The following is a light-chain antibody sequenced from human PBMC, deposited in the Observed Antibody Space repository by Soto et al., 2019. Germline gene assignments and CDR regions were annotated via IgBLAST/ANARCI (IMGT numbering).Light chain of an antibody. CDR1: QGIRSY. Sequence: AIPMTQSPSSLSASTGDRVTITCRASQGIRSYLAWYQQKPGKAPKLLIYAASTLQSGVPSRFSGSGSGTEFTLTISSLQSEDFATYYCQQYYSYPLTFGRGTKVDIK. CDR3: QQYYSYPLT. V-gene: IGKV1-8*01. J-gene: IGKJ4*01. CDR2: AAS.